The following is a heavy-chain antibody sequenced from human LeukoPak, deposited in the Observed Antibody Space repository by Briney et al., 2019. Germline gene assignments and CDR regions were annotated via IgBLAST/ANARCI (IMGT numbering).Heavy chain of an antibody. CDR1: GYTFSSYG. CDR3: ARDRSPDFWSGDYRDAFDI. V-gene: IGHV1-18*01. Sequence: GASVKLSCTASGYTFSSYGISWVRQAPGQGLEWMGWISGYNGNTNSAQKLQGRVSITTDTSTSTAYVELRSLRSDDTAVYYCARDRSPDFWSGDYRDAFDIWGQGTMVTVSS. J-gene: IGHJ3*02. CDR2: ISGYNGNT. D-gene: IGHD3-3*01.